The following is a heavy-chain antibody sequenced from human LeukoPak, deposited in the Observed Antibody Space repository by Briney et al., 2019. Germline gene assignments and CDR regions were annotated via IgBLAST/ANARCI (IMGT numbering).Heavy chain of an antibody. J-gene: IGHJ6*02. CDR2: ISYDESNK. D-gene: IGHD3-22*01. Sequence: PGRSLRLSCAASGFTFSSYAMHWVRQAPGKGLEWVAVISYDESNKYYADSVKGRFTISRDNSKNTLYLQMNSLRAEDTAVYYCARDRLHNYHYEPPHYYYGMDVWGQGTTVTVSS. V-gene: IGHV3-30-3*01. CDR3: ARDRLHNYHYEPPHYYYGMDV. CDR1: GFTFSSYA.